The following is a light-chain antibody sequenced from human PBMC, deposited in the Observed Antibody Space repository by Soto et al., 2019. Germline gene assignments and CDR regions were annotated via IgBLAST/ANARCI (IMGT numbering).Light chain of an antibody. CDR3: QSYDSSNLYV. V-gene: IGLV6-57*01. Sequence: NFMLTQPHSVSESPGKTVTISCTRSSGSIASNYVQWYQQRPGSYPTTLIYEDNQRPSGVPDRFSGSIDSSSNSASLTISGLKTEDEADYYCQSYDSSNLYVFGTGTKLTVL. J-gene: IGLJ1*01. CDR1: SGSIASNY. CDR2: EDN.